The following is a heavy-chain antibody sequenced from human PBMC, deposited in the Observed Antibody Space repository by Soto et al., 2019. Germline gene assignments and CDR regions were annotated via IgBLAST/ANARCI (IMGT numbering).Heavy chain of an antibody. CDR2: ISSSSSTI. CDR1: GFTFSSYS. CDR3: ARDSGYSYGPFDY. V-gene: IGHV3-48*01. D-gene: IGHD5-18*01. J-gene: IGHJ4*02. Sequence: GGSLRLACAASGFTFSSYSMNWVRQAPGKGLEWVSYISSSSSTIYYADSVKGRFTISRDNAKNSLYLQMNSLRAEDTAVYYCARDSGYSYGPFDYCGQGTLVTVSS.